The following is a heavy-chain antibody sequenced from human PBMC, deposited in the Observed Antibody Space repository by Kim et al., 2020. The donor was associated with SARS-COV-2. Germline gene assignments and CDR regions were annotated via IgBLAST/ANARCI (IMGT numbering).Heavy chain of an antibody. Sequence: SVKISCKASGGTFSSYAISWVRQAPGQGLEWMGGIIPIFGTANYAQKFQGRVTITADESTSTAYMELSSLRSEDTAVYYCATGTYYYDSSGYYYPPGAHPGDAFDIWGQGTMVTVSS. D-gene: IGHD3-22*01. CDR2: IIPIFGTA. J-gene: IGHJ3*02. CDR1: GGTFSSYA. V-gene: IGHV1-69*13. CDR3: ATGTYYYDSSGYYYPPGAHPGDAFDI.